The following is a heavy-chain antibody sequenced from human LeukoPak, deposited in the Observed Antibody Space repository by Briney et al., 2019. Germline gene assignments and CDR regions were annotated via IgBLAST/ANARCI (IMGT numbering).Heavy chain of an antibody. CDR3: AKQAGSYGSYFDY. J-gene: IGHJ4*02. V-gene: IGHV3-23*01. D-gene: IGHD1-1*01. Sequence: GGSLRLSCAASGFIFSSYAMSWVRQAPGKGLEWVSTISGSGGSTYYADSVKGRFTISRDNSKNTVYLQMNSLRAEDTAVYYCAKQAGSYGSYFDYWGQGTLVTVSS. CDR1: GFIFSSYA. CDR2: ISGSGGST.